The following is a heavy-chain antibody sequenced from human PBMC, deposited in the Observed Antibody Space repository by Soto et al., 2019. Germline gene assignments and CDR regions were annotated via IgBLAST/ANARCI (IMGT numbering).Heavy chain of an antibody. Sequence: QVQLQESGPGLVKPSGTLSLTCAVSGGPFTSNNWWTWVRQPPGQGLEWIGEIYRTGSTNYNPSLKSRVTISLDKSENQFSLKVPSLTAADPAVYYCASRDPGTSVDYWGQGTLVTVSS. J-gene: IGHJ4*02. CDR1: GGPFTSNNW. D-gene: IGHD4-17*01. CDR2: IYRTGST. CDR3: ASRDPGTSVDY. V-gene: IGHV4-4*02.